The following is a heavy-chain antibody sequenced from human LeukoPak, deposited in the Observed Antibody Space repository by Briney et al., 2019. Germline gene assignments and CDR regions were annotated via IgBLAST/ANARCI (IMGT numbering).Heavy chain of an antibody. D-gene: IGHD2-15*01. J-gene: IGHJ4*02. Sequence: ASVKVSCKASGYTFTGYYMHWVRQAPGQGLEWMGWINPNSGGTNYAQKFQGRVTMTRDTSISTAYMELSRLRSDDTAVYYCARDQDCSGGSCYSPGFGYWGQGTLVTVSS. CDR2: INPNSGGT. CDR3: ARDQDCSGGSCYSPGFGY. V-gene: IGHV1-2*02. CDR1: GYTFTGYY.